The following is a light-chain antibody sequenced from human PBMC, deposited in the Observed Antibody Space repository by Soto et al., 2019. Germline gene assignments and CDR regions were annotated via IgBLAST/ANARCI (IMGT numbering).Light chain of an antibody. J-gene: IGKJ5*01. CDR3: QQGYSNPWT. CDR2: AAS. Sequence: DIQMTQSPSTLSASVGDRVTITCRASQSISSWLAWYQQKPGKAPKRLIYAASSLQSGVPSRFSGRGSGTDFTLTVESLQPEDFATYYCQQGYSNPWTFGQGTRLEIK. CDR1: QSISSW. V-gene: IGKV1-5*01.